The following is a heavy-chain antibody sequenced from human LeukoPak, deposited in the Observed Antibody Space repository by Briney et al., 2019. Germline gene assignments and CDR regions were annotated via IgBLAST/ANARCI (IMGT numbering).Heavy chain of an antibody. CDR3: ARNDGMDV. CDR1: GFTFSNAW. V-gene: IGHV3-7*03. J-gene: IGHJ6*02. D-gene: IGHD3-16*01. Sequence: GGSLRLSCAASGFTFSNAWMTWVRQVPGRGPEWVANVNRVGSETYYLDSVKGRFTISKDNAKNSLYLQMNSLRAEDTALYHCARNDGMDVWGQGTTVIVSS. CDR2: VNRVGSET.